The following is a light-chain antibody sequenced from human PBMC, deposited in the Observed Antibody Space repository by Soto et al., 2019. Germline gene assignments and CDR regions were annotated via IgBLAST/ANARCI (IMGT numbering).Light chain of an antibody. CDR2: EDN. Sequence: NFMLTQPHSVSESPGKTVTISCTRSSGSIASNYVQWYQQRPGSAPTTVIYEDNQRPSGVPDRFSGSIDSSSNSASLTISGLKTEDDAYYYCQSYYSSSVVFGGGTKLTVL. J-gene: IGLJ2*01. CDR1: SGSIASNY. V-gene: IGLV6-57*04. CDR3: QSYYSSSVV.